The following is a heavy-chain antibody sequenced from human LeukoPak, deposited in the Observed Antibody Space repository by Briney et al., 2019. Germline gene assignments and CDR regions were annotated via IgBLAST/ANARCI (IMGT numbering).Heavy chain of an antibody. J-gene: IGHJ6*02. CDR2: ISDDGGDT. Sequence: GRSLRLTCAASGFTFSSYVMHWVRQAPGKGLEWVATISDDGGDTYYADSVKGRFTISRDNSKNTMDLQMNSLRADDTAVYYCARDGEYSGYDYGYYGMDVWGQGTTVTVSS. CDR1: GFTFSSYV. D-gene: IGHD5-12*01. V-gene: IGHV3-30*03. CDR3: ARDGEYSGYDYGYYGMDV.